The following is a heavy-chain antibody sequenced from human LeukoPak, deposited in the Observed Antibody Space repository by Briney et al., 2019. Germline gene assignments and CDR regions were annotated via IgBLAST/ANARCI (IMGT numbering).Heavy chain of an antibody. CDR3: AGTWGSSGIYYYYMDV. CDR1: GFTFSSYE. Sequence: GGSLRLSCAASGFTFSSYEMNWVRQAPGKGLEWVSYISSSGSTIYYADSVKGRFTISRDNAKNSLYLQMNSLRAEDTAVYYCAGTWGSSGIYYYYMDVWGKGTTVTVSS. CDR2: ISSSGSTI. D-gene: IGHD3-22*01. V-gene: IGHV3-48*03. J-gene: IGHJ6*03.